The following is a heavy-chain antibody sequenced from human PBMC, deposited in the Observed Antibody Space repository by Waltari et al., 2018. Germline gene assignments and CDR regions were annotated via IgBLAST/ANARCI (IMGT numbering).Heavy chain of an antibody. J-gene: IGHJ6*02. CDR3: ARGYCSSTSCSNYYYYGMDV. Sequence: EVQLVESGGGLVQPGGSLRLSCAASGFTFSSYEMNWVRQAPGKGLEWVSYISSSGSTIYYADSVKGRFTISRDNAKNSLYLQMNSLRAEDTAVYYCARGYCSSTSCSNYYYYGMDVWGQGTTVTVSS. V-gene: IGHV3-48*03. D-gene: IGHD2-2*01. CDR2: ISSSGSTI. CDR1: GFTFSSYE.